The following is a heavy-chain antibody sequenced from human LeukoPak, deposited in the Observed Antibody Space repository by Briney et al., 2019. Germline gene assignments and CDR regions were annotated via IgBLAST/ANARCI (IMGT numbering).Heavy chain of an antibody. CDR1: GGSFSGYY. CDR2: INHSGST. Sequence: SETLSLTCAVYGGSFSGYYWSWIRQPPGKGLEWIGEINHSGSTNYNPSLKSRVTISVDTSKNQFSLKLCSVTAADTAVYYCARGLRGVVVVPAAMGKGFDYWGQGTLVTVSS. CDR3: ARGLRGVVVVPAAMGKGFDY. J-gene: IGHJ4*02. V-gene: IGHV4-34*01. D-gene: IGHD2-2*01.